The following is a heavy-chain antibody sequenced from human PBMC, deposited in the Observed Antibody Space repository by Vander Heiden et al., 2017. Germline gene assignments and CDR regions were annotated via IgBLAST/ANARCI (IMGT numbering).Heavy chain of an antibody. J-gene: IGHJ4*02. CDR1: GFTFDDYA. CDR3: AKGDSSGWSYFDY. CDR2: IRWNSGDI. D-gene: IGHD6-19*01. V-gene: IGHV3-9*01. Sequence: EVQLVESGGGLVQPGRSLRLSCAASGFTFDDYAMHWVRQAPGKGLEWVSGIRWNSGDIGYADSVKGRFTISRDNAKNSLYLQMTSLRAEDTALYYCAKGDSSGWSYFDYWGQGTLVTVSS.